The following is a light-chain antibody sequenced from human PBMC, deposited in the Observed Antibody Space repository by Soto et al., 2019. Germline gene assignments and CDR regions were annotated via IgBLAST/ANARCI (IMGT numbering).Light chain of an antibody. CDR2: GNS. CDR1: SFNIGAGYD. V-gene: IGLV1-40*01. Sequence: QSALTQPPSVSGAPGQRVTISCTGSSFNIGAGYDVHWYQQLPGTAPKLLIYGNSNRPSGVPDRFSGSKSGTSASLAITGLQAEDEADYYCQSYDSSLSVNYVFGTGIKVTVL. CDR3: QSYDSSLSVNYV. J-gene: IGLJ1*01.